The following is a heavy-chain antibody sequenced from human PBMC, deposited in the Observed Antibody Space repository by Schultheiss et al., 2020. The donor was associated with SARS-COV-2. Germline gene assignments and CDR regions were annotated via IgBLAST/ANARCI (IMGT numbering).Heavy chain of an antibody. J-gene: IGHJ4*02. CDR3: SRGEGGWYGY. V-gene: IGHV3-30*03. CDR2: ISYDGSNK. CDR1: GFTFSSYG. D-gene: IGHD6-19*01. Sequence: GESLKISCAASGFTFSSYGMHWVRQAPGKGLEWVAVISYDGSNKYYADSVKGRFTISRDNSKNTLYLQMGSLRAEDMAVYYCSRGEGGWYGYWGQGTLVTVSS.